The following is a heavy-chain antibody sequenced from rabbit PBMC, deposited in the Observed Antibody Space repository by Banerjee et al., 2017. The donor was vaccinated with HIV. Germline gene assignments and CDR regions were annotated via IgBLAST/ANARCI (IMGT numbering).Heavy chain of an antibody. CDR2: IYAGSSGTT. D-gene: IGHD4-2*01. V-gene: IGHV1S45*01. CDR1: GFSFNSGYW. CDR3: ARAYAGDANYGCVYYFNL. J-gene: IGHJ4*01. Sequence: QEQLEESGGDLVQPEGSLTLTCTASGFSFNSGYWICWVRQAPGKGLEWIACIYAGSSGTTYYASWAKGRFTISKTSSTTVTLQMTSLTAADTATYFCARAYAGDANYGCVYYFNLWGPGTLVTVS.